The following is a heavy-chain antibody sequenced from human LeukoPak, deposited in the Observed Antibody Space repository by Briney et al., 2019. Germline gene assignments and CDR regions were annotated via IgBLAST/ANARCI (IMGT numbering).Heavy chain of an antibody. D-gene: IGHD5-12*01. Sequence: SETLSLTCAVYGGSFSGYYWSWIRQPPGKGLEWIGEINHSGSTNYNPSLKSRVTMSVDTSKNQFSLKLSSVTAADTAVYYCARGGYSGYDDYWGQGTLVTVSS. CDR3: ARGGYSGYDDY. V-gene: IGHV4-34*01. J-gene: IGHJ4*02. CDR2: INHSGST. CDR1: GGSFSGYY.